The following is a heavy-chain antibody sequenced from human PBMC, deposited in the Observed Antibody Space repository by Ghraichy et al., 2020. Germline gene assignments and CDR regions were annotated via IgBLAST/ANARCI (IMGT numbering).Heavy chain of an antibody. Sequence: SETLSLTCTVSGGSISSYYWSWIRQPPGKGLEWIGYIYYSGSTSYNPSLKSRVTISVDTSKNRFSLKLSSVTAADTAVYYCARSPVKWEVLGDRVAAFDIWGQGTMVTVSS. CDR3: ARSPVKWEVLGDRVAAFDI. V-gene: IGHV4-59*01. CDR1: GGSISSYY. J-gene: IGHJ3*02. D-gene: IGHD1-26*01. CDR2: IYYSGST.